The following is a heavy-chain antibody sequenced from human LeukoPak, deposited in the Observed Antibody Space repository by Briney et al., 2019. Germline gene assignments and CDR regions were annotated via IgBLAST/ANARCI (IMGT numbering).Heavy chain of an antibody. Sequence: GESLKISCKGPEYDFANYWIGWVRQVPGRGLEWMGIVYPTDSTMHYSPSFQGRVTISIDRSVSTAYLQWTSLKASDSAMYFCARGRYFDTYLDPWGQGTLVTVSS. CDR1: EYDFANYW. V-gene: IGHV5-51*01. CDR2: VYPTDSTM. CDR3: ARGRYFDTYLDP. D-gene: IGHD2/OR15-2a*01. J-gene: IGHJ5*02.